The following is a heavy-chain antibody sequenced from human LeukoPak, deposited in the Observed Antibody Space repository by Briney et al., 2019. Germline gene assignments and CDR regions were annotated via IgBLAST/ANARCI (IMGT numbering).Heavy chain of an antibody. D-gene: IGHD2-2*01. CDR3: ARSQDIVVAPAASTLYFFDY. V-gene: IGHV4-34*12. J-gene: IGHJ4*02. Sequence: KPSETLSLTCVVYGGSFSGYYSSWIRQPPGEGLEWVGEIMHIGSTTYNTSLKSRVTLSVDTSKNQFSLKLSSVTAAGTAVYYCARSQDIVVAPAASTLYFFDYWGQGTLVTVSS. CDR1: GGSFSGYY. CDR2: IMHIGST.